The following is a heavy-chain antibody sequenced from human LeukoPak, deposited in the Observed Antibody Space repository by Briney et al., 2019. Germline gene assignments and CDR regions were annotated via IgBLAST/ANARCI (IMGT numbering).Heavy chain of an antibody. CDR2: IRFEGNNK. CDR3: AKVIVATTIDY. Sequence: GGSLRLSCAASGFSFSSYGMHWVRQAPGKGLEWVAFIRFEGNNKNYADSVKGRLTISRDNSKNTLYLKMNSLRAEDTATYYCAKVIVATTIDYWGQGTLVTVSS. J-gene: IGHJ4*02. V-gene: IGHV3-30*02. CDR1: GFSFSSYG. D-gene: IGHD5-12*01.